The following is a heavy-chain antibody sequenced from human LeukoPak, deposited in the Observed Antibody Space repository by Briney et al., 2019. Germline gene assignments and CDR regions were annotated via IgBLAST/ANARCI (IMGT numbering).Heavy chain of an antibody. J-gene: IGHJ4*02. D-gene: IGHD4-17*01. CDR1: GYTFTSYG. CDR2: INPNSGGT. CDR3: ARAKLRSSFDY. V-gene: IGHV1-2*02. Sequence: ASVKVSCKASGYTFTSYGISWVRQAPGQGLEWMGWINPNSGGTNYAQKFQGRVTMTRDTSISTAYMELSRLRSDDTAVYYCARAKLRSSFDYWGQGTLVTVSS.